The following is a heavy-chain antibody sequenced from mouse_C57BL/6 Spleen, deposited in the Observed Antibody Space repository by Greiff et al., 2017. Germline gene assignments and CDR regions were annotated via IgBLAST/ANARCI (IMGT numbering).Heavy chain of an antibody. CDR2: IYPGGGDT. D-gene: IGHD2-2*01. Sequence: QVQLQQSGAELVKPGASVKISCKASGYAFSSYWMNWVKQRPGKGLEGIGQIYPGGGDTNYNGKFKGKATLTADKSSSTAYMQLSSLTSEDSAVYFCARDGYARYFDYWGQGTTLTVSS. J-gene: IGHJ2*01. V-gene: IGHV1-80*01. CDR3: ARDGYARYFDY. CDR1: GYAFSSYW.